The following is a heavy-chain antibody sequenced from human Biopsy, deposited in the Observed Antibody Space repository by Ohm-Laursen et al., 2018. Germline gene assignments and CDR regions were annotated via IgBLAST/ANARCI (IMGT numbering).Heavy chain of an antibody. CDR1: GFTFSSYG. D-gene: IGHD1-26*01. Sequence: SLRLSCAASGFTFSSYGIHWVRQAPGKGLEWVAVIWYDGSNKYSADSVKGRFSISRDNSKNTVYLQMNSLRAADTAVYYCARDPIVGSKADGMDVWGQGATVTVSS. J-gene: IGHJ6*02. CDR3: ARDPIVGSKADGMDV. V-gene: IGHV3-33*01. CDR2: IWYDGSNK.